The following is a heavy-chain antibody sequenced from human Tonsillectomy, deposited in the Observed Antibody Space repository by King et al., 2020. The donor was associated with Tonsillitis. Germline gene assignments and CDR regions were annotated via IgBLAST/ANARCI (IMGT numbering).Heavy chain of an antibody. D-gene: IGHD4-23*01. J-gene: IGHJ4*02. CDR1: GGSISSSSYY. CDR3: ASQEKVVTDQNHY. CDR2: IYYSGST. Sequence: QLQESGPGLVKPSETLSLTCTVSGGSISSSSYYWGWIRQPPGKGLEWIGSIYYSGSTYYNPSLKSRVTISVDTSKNQFSLKLSSVTAADTAVYYCASQEKVVTDQNHYWGQGTLVTVSS. V-gene: IGHV4-39*07.